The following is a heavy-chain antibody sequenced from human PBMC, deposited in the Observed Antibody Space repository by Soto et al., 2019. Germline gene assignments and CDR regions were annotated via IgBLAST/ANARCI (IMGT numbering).Heavy chain of an antibody. CDR3: ARDHSSSWSDFDY. CDR1: GFTFSSYG. D-gene: IGHD6-13*01. Sequence: QVQLVESGGGVVQPGRSLRLSCAASGFTFSSYGMHWVRQAPGKGLEWVAVIWYDGSNKYYADSVKVRFTISRDNSKNTLYLKMNSLRSEDTAVYYCARDHSSSWSDFDYWGQGTLVTVSS. CDR2: IWYDGSNK. J-gene: IGHJ4*02. V-gene: IGHV3-33*01.